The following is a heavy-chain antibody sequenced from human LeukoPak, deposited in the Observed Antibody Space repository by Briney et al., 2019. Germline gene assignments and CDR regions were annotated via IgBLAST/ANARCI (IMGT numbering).Heavy chain of an antibody. CDR3: ARGYIVVVPAAMGWYFDL. CDR1: GGSFSRYS. D-gene: IGHD2-2*01. V-gene: IGHV4-34*01. CDR2: INHSGST. Sequence: SETLSLTCAVYGGSFSRYSWSWIRQPPGKGLEWIGEINHSGSTNYNPSLKSRVTISVDTSKNQFSLKLSSVTAADTAVYYCARGYIVVVPAAMGWYFDLWGRGTLVTVSS. J-gene: IGHJ2*01.